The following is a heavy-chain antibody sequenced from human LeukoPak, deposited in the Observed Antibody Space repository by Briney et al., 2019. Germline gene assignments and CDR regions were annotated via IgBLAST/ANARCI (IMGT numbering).Heavy chain of an antibody. CDR1: SGSINSFY. D-gene: IGHD1-1*01. J-gene: IGHJ3*02. Sequence: SETLSLTCTVSSGSINSFYWSWLRQPPGKGLEWIGYIYYGGSTKYHPSLKSRVTISVDTSKNQFSLKLTSVTAADTAVYYCATGRPRNATRLDDGYDIWGQGTMVTVSS. CDR2: IYYGGST. V-gene: IGHV4-59*12. CDR3: ATGRPRNATRLDDGYDI.